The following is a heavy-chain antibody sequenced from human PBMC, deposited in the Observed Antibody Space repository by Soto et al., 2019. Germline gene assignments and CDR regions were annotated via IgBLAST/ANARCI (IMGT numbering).Heavy chain of an antibody. D-gene: IGHD2-21*02. Sequence: QVRLQESGPGLVKPSETLSLTCTVSGGSIRSYYWSWIRQAPGKGLEWIGYLYNSGSTVYNPSLKSRVTFSVDXSXTXXSLKLNSVTAADTAVYYCARDLWGYCGTDCYPLDVWGQGTTVTVSS. CDR1: GGSIRSYY. CDR2: LYNSGST. J-gene: IGHJ6*02. V-gene: IGHV4-59*01. CDR3: ARDLWGYCGTDCYPLDV.